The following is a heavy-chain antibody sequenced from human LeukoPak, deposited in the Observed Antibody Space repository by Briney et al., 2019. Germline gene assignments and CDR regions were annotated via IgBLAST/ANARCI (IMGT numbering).Heavy chain of an antibody. J-gene: IGHJ3*02. D-gene: IGHD1-26*01. CDR1: GGSISNSSYY. CDR3: ARRGSGATIAAFDI. CDR2: MYYSGRT. Sequence: SGTLCLTCTVSGGSISNSSYYWGCIRQPPGKGLGWIGSMYYSGRTYSNPSLKSRVTISVDTSKYQFSLKLSAVTAADTAVYYCARRGSGATIAAFDIWGQGTMVTVSS. V-gene: IGHV4-39*01.